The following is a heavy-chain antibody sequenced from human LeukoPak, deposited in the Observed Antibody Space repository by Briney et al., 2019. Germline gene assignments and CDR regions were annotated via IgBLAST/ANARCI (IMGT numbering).Heavy chain of an antibody. CDR1: GFTFSSYG. V-gene: IGHV3-33*01. CDR3: ARDPLDSSGWPTLDY. CDR2: IWYDGSNK. D-gene: IGHD6-19*01. J-gene: IGHJ4*02. Sequence: GGSLRLSCAASGFTFSSYGMHWVRQAPGKGLEWVAVIWYDGSNKYCADSVRGRFTISRDNSKNTLYLQMNSLRAEDTAVYYCARDPLDSSGWPTLDYWGQGTLVTVSS.